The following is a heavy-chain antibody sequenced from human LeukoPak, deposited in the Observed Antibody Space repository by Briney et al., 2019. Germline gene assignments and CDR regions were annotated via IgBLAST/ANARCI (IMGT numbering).Heavy chain of an antibody. CDR2: MNPHSGDT. Sequence: ASVKVSCKASGYSFSNYDINWVRLRQATGQGPEWMGWMNPHSGDTGSPQRFRGRVSMTWDTSISTAYLESSGLTSDDTAVYYCARGPDTSSWTAEYFQHWGQGTLVTVSS. V-gene: IGHV1-8*01. CDR3: ARGPDTSSWTAEYFQH. CDR1: GYSFSNYD. D-gene: IGHD6-13*01. J-gene: IGHJ1*01.